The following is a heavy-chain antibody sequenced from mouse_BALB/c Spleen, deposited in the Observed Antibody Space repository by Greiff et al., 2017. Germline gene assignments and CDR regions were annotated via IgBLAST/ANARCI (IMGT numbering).Heavy chain of an antibody. CDR1: GYTFTSYW. J-gene: IGHJ4*01. Sequence: QVQLQQPGAELVKPGASVKLSCKASGYTFTSYWMHWVKQRPGQGLEWIGEINPGSGGTNYNEKFKGKATLTADKSSSTAYMQLSSLTSDDSAVYFCARMLRLPYAMDYWGQGTSVTVSS. V-gene: IGHV1-53*01. CDR3: ARMLRLPYAMDY. D-gene: IGHD1-2*01. CDR2: INPGSGGT.